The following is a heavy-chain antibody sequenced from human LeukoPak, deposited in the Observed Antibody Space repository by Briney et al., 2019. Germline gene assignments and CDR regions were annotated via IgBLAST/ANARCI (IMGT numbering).Heavy chain of an antibody. Sequence: GGSLRLSCAPSGFTFNNYGMHRVRQAPSKGLEWVAFIRDDGSIKDYADSVKGRFTIYRDNSKNTLSLQMNSLRAEDTAVYYWAKDLGRRIVVVPATKWGTFDYWGQGTLVAVSS. J-gene: IGHJ4*02. CDR1: GFTFNNYG. CDR2: IRDDGSIK. CDR3: AKDLGRRIVVVPATKWGTFDY. D-gene: IGHD2-2*01. V-gene: IGHV3-30*02.